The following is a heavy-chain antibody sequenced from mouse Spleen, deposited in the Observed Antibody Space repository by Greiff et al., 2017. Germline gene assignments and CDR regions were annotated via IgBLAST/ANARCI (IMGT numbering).Heavy chain of an antibody. V-gene: IGHV1S81*02. CDR2: INPSNGRT. J-gene: IGHJ1*01. Sequence: ESGAELVKPGASVKLSCKASGYTFTSYWMHWVKQRPGQGLEWIGEINPSNGRTNYNEKFKSKATLTVDKSSSTAYMQLSSLTSEDSAVYYCGYYGNFYWYFDVWGAGTTVTVSS. CDR1: GYTFTSYW. D-gene: IGHD2-1*01. CDR3: GYYGNFYWYFDV.